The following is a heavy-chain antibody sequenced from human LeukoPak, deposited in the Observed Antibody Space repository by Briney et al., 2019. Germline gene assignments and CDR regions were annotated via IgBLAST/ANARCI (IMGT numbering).Heavy chain of an antibody. CDR3: ARRVYYYYYTDV. D-gene: IGHD6-13*01. CDR1: GGSFSGYY. CDR2: INHSGST. Sequence: SETLSLTCAVYGGSFSGYYWSWIRQPPGKGLEWIGEINHSGSTNYNPSLKSRVTISVDTSKNQFSLKLSSVTAADTAVYYCARRVYYYYYTDVWGKGTTVTVSS. J-gene: IGHJ6*03. V-gene: IGHV4-34*01.